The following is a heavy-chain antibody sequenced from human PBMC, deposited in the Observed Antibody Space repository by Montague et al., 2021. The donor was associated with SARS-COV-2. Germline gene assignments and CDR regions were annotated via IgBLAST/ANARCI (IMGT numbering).Heavy chain of an antibody. CDR1: GDSISSSHW. J-gene: IGHJ4*02. V-gene: IGHV4-4*02. D-gene: IGHD3-10*01. CDR2: IYHTGST. CDR3: ARGTYGPGNYFYFDH. Sequence: SETLSLTCGVSGDSISSSHWWGCVRQPPGKGLQWIGEIYHTGSTNYNTSLKGRVSMSVDKSNNLFSLNLTSVTAADTAVYFFARGTYGPGNYFYFDHWGQGTLVTVSS.